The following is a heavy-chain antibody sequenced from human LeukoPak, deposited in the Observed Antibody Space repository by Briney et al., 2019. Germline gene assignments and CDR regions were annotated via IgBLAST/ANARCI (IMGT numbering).Heavy chain of an antibody. D-gene: IGHD6-19*01. CDR2: IYYSGST. Sequence: SETLSLTCTVSGGSISSSSYYWGWIRQPPGKGLEWIGSIYYSGSTYYNPSLKSRVTISVDTSKNQFSLKLSSVTAADTAVYFCARAVAGNRRYYYYYMDVWGKGTTVSVSS. V-gene: IGHV4-39*07. J-gene: IGHJ6*03. CDR3: ARAVAGNRRYYYYYMDV. CDR1: GGSISSSSYY.